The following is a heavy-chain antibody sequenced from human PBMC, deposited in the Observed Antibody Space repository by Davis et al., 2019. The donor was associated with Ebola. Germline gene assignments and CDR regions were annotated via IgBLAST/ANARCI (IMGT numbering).Heavy chain of an antibody. D-gene: IGHD4-17*01. J-gene: IGHJ4*02. V-gene: IGHV4-59*12. CDR2: IYYSGST. Sequence: MPSETLSLTCTVSGGSISSYYWSWIRQPPGKGLEWIGYIYYSGSTYYNPSLKSRVTISVDTSKNQFSLKLTSVTAADTAVYYCAGYGDYFLGWGQGTLVTVSS. CDR3: AGYGDYFLG. CDR1: GGSISSYY.